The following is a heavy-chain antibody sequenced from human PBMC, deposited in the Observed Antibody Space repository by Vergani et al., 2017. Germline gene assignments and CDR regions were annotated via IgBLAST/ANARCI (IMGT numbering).Heavy chain of an antibody. V-gene: IGHV5-10-1*03. J-gene: IGHJ5*02. Sequence: EVQLVQSGAEVKKLGESLRISCKGSGYSFTSYWISWVRQMPGKGLEWMGRIDPSDSYTNYSPSFQGHVTISADKSISTAYLQWSSLKASDTAMYYCARVGWSYYDSSGYYYAPGGWFDPWGQGTLVTVSS. CDR2: IDPSDSYT. CDR3: ARVGWSYYDSSGYYYAPGGWFDP. CDR1: GYSFTSYW. D-gene: IGHD3-22*01.